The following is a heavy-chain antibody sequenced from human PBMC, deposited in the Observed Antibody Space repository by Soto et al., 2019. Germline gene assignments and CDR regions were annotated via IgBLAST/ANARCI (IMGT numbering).Heavy chain of an antibody. V-gene: IGHV5-51*01. CDR1: GYXSTSYL. J-gene: IGHJ5*02. D-gene: IGHD3-10*01. CDR3: VRLGFGELFGWFDP. Sequence: EXLKICCKCSGYXSTSYLLGWVRQMPGKGLEFMGIIYPGDSDTRYSPSFQGQVTISADKSISTAYLQWSSLKASDTAMYYCVRLGFGELFGWFDPWGQGTLVTVSS. CDR2: IYPGDSDT.